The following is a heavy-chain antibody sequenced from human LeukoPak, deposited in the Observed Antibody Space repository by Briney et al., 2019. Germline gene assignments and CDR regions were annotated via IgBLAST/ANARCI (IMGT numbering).Heavy chain of an antibody. V-gene: IGHV3-48*03. J-gene: IGHJ4*02. D-gene: IGHD3-9*01. Sequence: PEGSLRLSCTASGFTFSTYEMNWVRQAPGKGLEWVSYISGSGYPIYYADSVKGRFTISRDNAKNTLYLQMNSLRAEDTAVYYCAKTYYDIVTGYFDYWGQGTLVTVSS. CDR1: GFTFSTYE. CDR2: ISGSGYPI. CDR3: AKTYYDIVTGYFDY.